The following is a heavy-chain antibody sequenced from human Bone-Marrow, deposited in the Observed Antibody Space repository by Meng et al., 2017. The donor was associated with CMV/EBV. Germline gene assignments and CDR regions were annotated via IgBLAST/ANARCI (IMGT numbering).Heavy chain of an antibody. D-gene: IGHD2-8*02. Sequence: GSLRLSCAVSGFSFRAGYYWGWVRQPPGKGLEWIASIYHTGTTYYNPSLKSRATISLDTSKSHFSLRLSSVTAADTAVYFCARVKGTTGPAYYFDYWGQGLLVTVSP. CDR2: IYHTGTT. J-gene: IGHJ4*02. V-gene: IGHV4-38-2*01. CDR1: GFSFRAGYY. CDR3: ARVKGTTGPAYYFDY.